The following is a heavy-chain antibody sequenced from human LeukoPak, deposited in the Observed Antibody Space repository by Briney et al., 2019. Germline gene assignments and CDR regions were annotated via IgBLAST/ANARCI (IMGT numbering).Heavy chain of an antibody. J-gene: IGHJ4*02. D-gene: IGHD3-10*01. CDR1: GFTFSSYW. CDR2: IKQDGSEK. CDR3: ARVKNEYYYGSGSYPASLDY. V-gene: IGHV3-7*01. Sequence: GGSLRLSCAASGFTFSSYWVSWVRQAPGKGLEWVANIKQDGSEKYYVDSVKGRFTISRDNAKNSLYLQMNSLRAEDTAVYYCARVKNEYYYGSGSYPASLDYWGQGTLVTVSS.